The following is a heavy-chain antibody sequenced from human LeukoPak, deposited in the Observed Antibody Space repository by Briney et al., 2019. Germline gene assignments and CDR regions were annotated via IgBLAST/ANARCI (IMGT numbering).Heavy chain of an antibody. CDR3: ARDPRNKGFDP. CDR2: INGDGSST. J-gene: IGHJ5*02. CDR1: GFTLRYYW. Sequence: GGPLRLSXAASGFTLRYYWMHWVRQGPGKGLVWVSTINGDGSSTNYADSVKGRFTISRDNAKNTLYLEMNSLRVEDTAVYYCARDPRNKGFDPWGQGTLVTVSS. D-gene: IGHD1/OR15-1a*01. V-gene: IGHV3-74*01.